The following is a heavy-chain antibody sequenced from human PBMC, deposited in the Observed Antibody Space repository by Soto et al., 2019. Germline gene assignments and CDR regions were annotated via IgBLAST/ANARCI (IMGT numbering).Heavy chain of an antibody. J-gene: IGHJ4*02. CDR1: GGSISGSYW. Sequence: SETLSLTCAVSGGSISGSYWWAWVRQTPGRGLEWIGQVYHGGSTNYNPSLKNRVTISVDKSKNHFSLSLTSVTAADTAVYFCAACVNYDFWRDGGRHYYFDYWGQGSLVTVSS. CDR3: AACVNYDFWRDGGRHYYFDY. CDR2: VYHGGST. V-gene: IGHV4-4*02. D-gene: IGHD3-3*01.